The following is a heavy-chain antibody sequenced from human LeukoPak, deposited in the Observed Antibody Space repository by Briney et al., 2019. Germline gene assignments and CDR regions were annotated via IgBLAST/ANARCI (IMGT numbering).Heavy chain of an antibody. CDR1: GFTFDDYA. CDR3: AKDWTVAGKNPHFDY. D-gene: IGHD6-19*01. V-gene: IGHV3-9*01. CDR2: ISWNSGSI. Sequence: PGGSLRLPCAASGFTFDDYAMHWVRQAPGKGLEWVSGISWNSGSIGYADSVKGRFTISRDNAKNSLYLQMNSLRAEDTALYYCAKDWTVAGKNPHFDYRGQGTLVTVSS. J-gene: IGHJ4*02.